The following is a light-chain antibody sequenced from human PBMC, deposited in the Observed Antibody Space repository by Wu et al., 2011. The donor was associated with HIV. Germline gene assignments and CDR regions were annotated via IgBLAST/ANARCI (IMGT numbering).Light chain of an antibody. CDR1: QSVSSSY. Sequence: CRASQSVSSSYLAWYQQKPGQAPRLLIYGASSRATGIPDRFSGSGSGTDFSLTISRLEPEDFAVYYCQQYNNGPQTFGQGTKVEIK. J-gene: IGKJ1*01. CDR3: QQYNNGPQT. CDR2: GAS. V-gene: IGKV3-20*01.